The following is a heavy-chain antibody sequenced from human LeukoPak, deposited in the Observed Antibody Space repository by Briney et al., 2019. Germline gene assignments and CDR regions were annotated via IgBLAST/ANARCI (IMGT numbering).Heavy chain of an antibody. D-gene: IGHD6-19*01. J-gene: IGHJ6*02. CDR1: GFTFSSYA. CDR3: ARGYSSGWLHYYYYGMDV. CDR2: ISGSGGST. V-gene: IGHV3-23*01. Sequence: PGGSLRLSCAASGFTFSSYAMSWVRQAPGKGLEWVSAISGSGGSTYYADSVKGRFTISGDNSKNTLYLQMNSLRAEDTAVYYCARGYSSGWLHYYYYGMDVWGQGTTVTVSS.